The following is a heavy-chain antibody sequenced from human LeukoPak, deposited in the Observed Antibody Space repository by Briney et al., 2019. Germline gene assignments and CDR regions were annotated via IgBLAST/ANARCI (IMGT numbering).Heavy chain of an antibody. CDR1: GFTFSDYY. D-gene: IGHD2-8*01. CDR2: ISGSGPTI. J-gene: IGHJ4*02. CDR3: AKAPYCTNGVCYYLLFDY. V-gene: IGHV3-11*04. Sequence: GGSLRLSCAASGFTFSDYYMSWIRQAPGKGLEWVSYISGSGPTIFYADSVKGRFTISRDNAKNSLYLQMNSLRAEDTAVYYCAKAPYCTNGVCYYLLFDYWGQGTLVTVSS.